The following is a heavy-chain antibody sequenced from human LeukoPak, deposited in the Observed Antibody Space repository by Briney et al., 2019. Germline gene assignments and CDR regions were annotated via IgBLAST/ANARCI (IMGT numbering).Heavy chain of an antibody. CDR3: ARGKPIIISIAARPPGFDY. CDR1: GYTFTSYY. D-gene: IGHD6-6*01. V-gene: IGHV1-46*03. Sequence: GASVKVSCKASGYTFTSYYMHWVRQAPGQGLEWMGIINPSGGSTSYAQKFQGRVTMTRDTSTSTVYMELSSLRSEDTAVYYCARGKPIIISIAARPPGFDYWGQGTLVTVSS. J-gene: IGHJ4*02. CDR2: INPSGGST.